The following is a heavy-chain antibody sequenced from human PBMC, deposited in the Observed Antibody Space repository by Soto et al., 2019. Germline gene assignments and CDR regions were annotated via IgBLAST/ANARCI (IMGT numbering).Heavy chain of an antibody. D-gene: IGHD2-2*01. CDR3: ARHVLRFDVLVPPTRRARRFDP. CDR1: GGSISSSSYY. CDR2: IYYSGST. J-gene: IGHJ5*02. Sequence: SETLSLTCTVSGGSISSSSYYWGWIRQPPGKGLEWIGSIYYSGSTYYNPSLKSRVTISVDTSRNQFSLKLSSVTAADTAVYYCARHVLRFDVLVPPTRRARRFDPWGQGTLVTVSS. V-gene: IGHV4-39*01.